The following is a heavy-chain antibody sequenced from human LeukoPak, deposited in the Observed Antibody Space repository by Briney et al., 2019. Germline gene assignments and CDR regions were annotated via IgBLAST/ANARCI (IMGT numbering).Heavy chain of an antibody. V-gene: IGHV3-43*02. CDR1: GFAFDDYA. CDR3: AKGSGYTYGRFIFDY. D-gene: IGHD5-18*01. J-gene: IGHJ4*02. Sequence: GGSLRLSCAASGFAFDDYAMHWVRQAPGKGLEWVSLISGDGGSTYYADSVKGRFTISRDNSKNSLYLQMNSLRTEDTALYYCAKGSGYTYGRFIFDYWGQGTLVTVSS. CDR2: ISGDGGST.